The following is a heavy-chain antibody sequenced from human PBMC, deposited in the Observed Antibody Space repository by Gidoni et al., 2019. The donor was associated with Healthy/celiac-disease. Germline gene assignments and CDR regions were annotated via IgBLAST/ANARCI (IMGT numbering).Heavy chain of an antibody. CDR2: ISSSSSYI. CDR1: GFTFSSYS. CDR3: ARALAMTNAFDI. V-gene: IGHV3-21*01. J-gene: IGHJ3*02. Sequence: EVQLVESGGGLVKPGGSLRLSCAASGFTFSSYSMNWVRQAPGKGLEWVSSISSSSSYIYYADSVKGRFTISRDNAKNSLYLQMNSLRAEDTAVYYCARALAMTNAFDIWGQGTMVTVSS. D-gene: IGHD5-18*01.